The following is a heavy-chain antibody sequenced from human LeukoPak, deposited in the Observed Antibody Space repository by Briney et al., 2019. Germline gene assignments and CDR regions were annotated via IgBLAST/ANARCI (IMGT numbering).Heavy chain of an antibody. Sequence: SETLSLTCTVSGGSISSGGYYWSWIRQPPGKGLEWIGYIYHSGSTYYNPSLKSRVTISVDRSKNQFSLKLSSVTAADTAVYYCARTHHITMVRGVGNWFDPWGQGTLVTVSS. CDR1: GGSISSGGYY. V-gene: IGHV4-30-2*01. CDR3: ARTHHITMVRGVGNWFDP. CDR2: IYHSGST. J-gene: IGHJ5*02. D-gene: IGHD3-10*01.